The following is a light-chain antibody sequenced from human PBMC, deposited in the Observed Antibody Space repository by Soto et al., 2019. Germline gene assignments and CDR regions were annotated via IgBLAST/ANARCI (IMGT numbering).Light chain of an antibody. CDR2: AAS. J-gene: IGKJ4*01. V-gene: IGKV1-27*01. Sequence: DIPMTQSPSSLSASVGDRGTLTCRASQDIANYVVLYQQQPGKVPKLLIYAASTLHSGVPSRFSGSGSGTDFTLTISSLQPEDVGTYYCQRYDDAPLTFGGGTKVDIK. CDR1: QDIANY. CDR3: QRYDDAPLT.